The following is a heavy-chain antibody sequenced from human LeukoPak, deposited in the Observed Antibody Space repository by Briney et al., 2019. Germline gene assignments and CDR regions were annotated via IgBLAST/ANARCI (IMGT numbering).Heavy chain of an antibody. CDR3: ARDKRDSSYFDY. V-gene: IGHV3-33*01. CDR2: IWYDGSNK. J-gene: IGHJ4*02. Sequence: GGSLRLSCAASGFTFSSYGMHWVRQAPGKGLEWVAVIWYDGSNKYYADYVKGRFTISRDNSKNTLYLQMNSLRAEDTAVYYCARDKRDSSYFDYWGQGTLVTVSS. CDR1: GFTFSSYG. D-gene: IGHD3-22*01.